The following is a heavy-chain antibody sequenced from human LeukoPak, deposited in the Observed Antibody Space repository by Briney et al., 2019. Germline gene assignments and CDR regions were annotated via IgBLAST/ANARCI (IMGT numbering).Heavy chain of an antibody. J-gene: IGHJ6*02. Sequence: RAGGSLRLSCSASGFTFNNFWMTWVRQAPGTGLEWVANIKKDGSEKYYVDSVKGRFTISRDNAKNLAFLQMNSLRVEDTAVYYCASLYGIDVWGQGSTVTVSS. CDR3: ASLYGIDV. CDR2: IKKDGSEK. CDR1: GFTFNNFW. V-gene: IGHV3-7*01.